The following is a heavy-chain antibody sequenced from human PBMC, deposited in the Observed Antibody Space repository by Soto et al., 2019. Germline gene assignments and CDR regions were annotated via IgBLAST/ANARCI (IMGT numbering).Heavy chain of an antibody. CDR1: GFTFKYYA. J-gene: IGHJ6*02. D-gene: IGHD1-26*01. Sequence: GGSLRLSCATLGFTFKYYALSWARQAPGKGLEGVSTISGRGDDTNYADSVKGRFSISRDNSKSTLFLQMVSLRADDTAVYYCAKQHCASGICHSNNYALDAWGQGTTVTVSS. CDR2: ISGRGDDT. V-gene: IGHV3-23*01. CDR3: AKQHCASGICHSNNYALDA.